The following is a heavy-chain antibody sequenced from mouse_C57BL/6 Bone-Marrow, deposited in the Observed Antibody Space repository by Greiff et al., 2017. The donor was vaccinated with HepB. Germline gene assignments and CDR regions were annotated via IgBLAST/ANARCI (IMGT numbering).Heavy chain of an antibody. CDR2: IHPNSGST. Sequence: QVQLQQPGAELVKPGASVKLSCKASGYTFTSYWMHWVQQRPGRGLEWIGMIHPNSGSTNYNEKFKSKATLTVDKSSSTAYMQLSSLTTEDSAVDYGARSNTVVGGYFEVGGKGTTVTVAS. D-gene: IGHD1-1*01. V-gene: IGHV1-64*01. CDR3: ARSNTVVGGYFEV. J-gene: IGHJ1*03. CDR1: GYTFTSYW.